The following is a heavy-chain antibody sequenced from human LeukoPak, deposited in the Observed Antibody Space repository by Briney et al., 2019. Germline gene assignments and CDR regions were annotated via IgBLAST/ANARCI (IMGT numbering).Heavy chain of an antibody. CDR3: ARHDYYYGSGSADC. D-gene: IGHD3-10*01. J-gene: IGHJ4*02. V-gene: IGHV4-39*01. CDR2: IFYSGST. CDR1: GGSISSSSYY. Sequence: SETLSLTCTVSGGSISSSSYYWGWIRQPPGKGLEWIGTIFYSGSTYYNPSLKSQVTISVDTSKNQFSLKLNSVTAADTAVYYCARHDYYYGSGSADCWGQGILVTVSS.